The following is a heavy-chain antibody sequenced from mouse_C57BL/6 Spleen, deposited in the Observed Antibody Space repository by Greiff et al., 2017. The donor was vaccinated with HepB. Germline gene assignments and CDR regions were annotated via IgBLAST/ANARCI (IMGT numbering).Heavy chain of an antibody. Sequence: EVQRVESGGGLVKPGGSLKLSCAASGFTFSDYGMHWVRQAPEKGLEWVAYISSGSSTIYYADTVKGRFTISRDNAKNTLFLQMTSLRSEDTAMYYCARNPNYYGSSWFAYWGQGTLVTVSA. V-gene: IGHV5-17*01. CDR1: GFTFSDYG. J-gene: IGHJ3*01. CDR3: ARNPNYYGSSWFAY. CDR2: ISSGSSTI. D-gene: IGHD1-1*01.